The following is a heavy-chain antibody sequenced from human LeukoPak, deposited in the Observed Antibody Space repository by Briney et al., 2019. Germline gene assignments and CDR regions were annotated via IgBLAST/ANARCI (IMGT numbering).Heavy chain of an antibody. D-gene: IGHD1-14*01. CDR2: IWYDGGNK. CDR1: GFAFSSYG. CDR3: ARDPVTGTTGGWFDP. V-gene: IGHV3-33*08. Sequence: GGSLRLSCAASGFAFSSYGMERVRQGPSKGPGGVGGIWYDGGNKYYADSVKGRFTISRDNSKNTLYLQMNSLRAEDTAVYYCARDPVTGTTGGWFDPWGQGTLVTVSS. J-gene: IGHJ5*02.